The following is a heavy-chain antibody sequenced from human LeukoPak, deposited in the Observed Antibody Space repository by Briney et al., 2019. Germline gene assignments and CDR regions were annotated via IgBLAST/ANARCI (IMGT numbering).Heavy chain of an antibody. J-gene: IGHJ4*02. V-gene: IGHV3-30-3*01. Sequence: GRSLRLSCAASGFNFPSYVMHWVRQAPGKGLEWVAVISYDGTNKYYADSVQGRFTISRDNSRNTLYLQINSLRAEDTAVYSCVRDPAFGELLSCFDYWGQGTLVTVSS. CDR2: ISYDGTNK. D-gene: IGHD3-10*01. CDR3: VRDPAFGELLSCFDY. CDR1: GFNFPSYV.